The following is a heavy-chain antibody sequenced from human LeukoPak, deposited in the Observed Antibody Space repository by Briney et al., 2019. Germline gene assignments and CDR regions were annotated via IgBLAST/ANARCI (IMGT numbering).Heavy chain of an antibody. CDR3: ARGNFGRLIWFDP. Sequence: PSETLSLTCTVSGGSISSGGYSWSWIRQPPGKGLEWIGYIYYSGSTYYNPSLKSRVTISVDASKNQFSLKLSSVTAADTAVYYCARGNFGRLIWFDPWGQGTLVTVSS. CDR2: IYYSGST. D-gene: IGHD3-3*01. V-gene: IGHV4-30-4*07. J-gene: IGHJ5*02. CDR1: GGSISSGGYS.